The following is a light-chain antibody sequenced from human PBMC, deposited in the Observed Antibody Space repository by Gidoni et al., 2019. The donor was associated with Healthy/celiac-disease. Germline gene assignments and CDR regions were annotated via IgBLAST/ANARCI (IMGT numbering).Light chain of an antibody. CDR3: QQYYSTPYT. J-gene: IGKJ2*01. V-gene: IGKV4-1*01. Sequence: DIVMTHSPASLSVSLGERATINCKSSQSVLYSSNTKNYLAWYQQKPGQPPKLLIYWASTRESGVPDRFSGSGSGTDFTLTISSLQAEDVAVYYCQQYYSTPYTFGQGTKLEIK. CDR2: WAS. CDR1: QSVLYSSNTKNY.